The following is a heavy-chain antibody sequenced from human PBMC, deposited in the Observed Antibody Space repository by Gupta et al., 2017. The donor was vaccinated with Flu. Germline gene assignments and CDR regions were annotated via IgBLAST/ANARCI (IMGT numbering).Heavy chain of an antibody. J-gene: IGHJ4*02. CDR2: ISGSGGST. CDR3: AKHTRELHAYYFDY. V-gene: IGHV3-23*01. Sequence: QAPGKGLEWVSAISGSGGSTYYADSVKGRFTISRDNSKNTLYLQMNSLRAEDTAVYYCAKHTRELHAYYFDYWGQGTLVTVSS. D-gene: IGHD1-26*01.